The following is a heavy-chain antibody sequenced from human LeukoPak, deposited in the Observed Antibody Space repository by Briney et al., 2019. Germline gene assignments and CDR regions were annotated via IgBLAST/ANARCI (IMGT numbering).Heavy chain of an antibody. V-gene: IGHV3-30*18. Sequence: GRSLGLSCAASGFTFSSYGMHCVRQAPGKGLEWVAVISYDGSNKYCADSVKGRFTIYRDNSKNTLYLQMNSLRAEDTAVYYCAKARGIFGSYLPFDYWGQGTLVTVSS. J-gene: IGHJ4*02. D-gene: IGHD1-26*01. CDR2: ISYDGSNK. CDR3: AKARGIFGSYLPFDY. CDR1: GFTFSSYG.